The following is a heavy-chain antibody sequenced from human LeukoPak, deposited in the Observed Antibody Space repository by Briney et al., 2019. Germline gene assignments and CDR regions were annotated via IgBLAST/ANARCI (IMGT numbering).Heavy chain of an antibody. D-gene: IGHD5/OR15-5a*01. V-gene: IGHV4-39*01. J-gene: IGHJ6*03. CDR1: GGSISSTAYY. Sequence: SETLSLTCTVSGGSISSTAYYWDWIRQPPGKGLEWIGSIYYSETTYYNSSLKSRVTISLNTSKNQFSLRLTSVTAADTAVYYCARQVSDYYYYYVDVWGKGATVTVSS. CDR2: IYYSETT. CDR3: ARQVSDYYYYYVDV.